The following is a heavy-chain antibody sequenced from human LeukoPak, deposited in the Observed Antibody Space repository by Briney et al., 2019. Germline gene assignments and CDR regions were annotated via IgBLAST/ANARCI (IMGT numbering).Heavy chain of an antibody. Sequence: GGSLRLSCAASGFTFSSYSMNWVRQAPGKGLEWISYISGSSKIIHWAESLKGRFTISRDNAKNSLYLQMNSLRDEDTAAYYCARDYSSSGTFFGYYYGMDVWGQGTTVTVSS. CDR2: ISGSSKII. CDR1: GFTFSSYS. V-gene: IGHV3-48*02. D-gene: IGHD2-2*01. J-gene: IGHJ6*02. CDR3: ARDYSSSGTFFGYYYGMDV.